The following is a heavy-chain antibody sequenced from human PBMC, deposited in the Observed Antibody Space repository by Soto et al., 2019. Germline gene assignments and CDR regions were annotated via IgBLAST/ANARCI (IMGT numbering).Heavy chain of an antibody. Sequence: GGSLRLSCAASGFSFSTYGIHWVRQAPGKGLEWVAVISYDGSNKYYADSVKGRFTISRYNSKNTLYLQMNSLRAEDTAVYYCAKDLGGTGGCDYWGQGTLVTVSS. D-gene: IGHD3-16*01. CDR1: GFSFSTYG. V-gene: IGHV3-30*18. J-gene: IGHJ4*02. CDR2: ISYDGSNK. CDR3: AKDLGGTGGCDY.